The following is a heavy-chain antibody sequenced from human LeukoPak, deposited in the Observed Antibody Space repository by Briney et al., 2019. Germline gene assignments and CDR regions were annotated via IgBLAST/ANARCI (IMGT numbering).Heavy chain of an antibody. CDR1: GGTFSSYA. CDR2: IIPIFGTA. Sequence: ASVKVSCKASGGTFSSYAISWVRQAPGQGLEWMGGIIPIFGTANYAQKFQGRVTITADESTSTAYMELSSLRSEDTAVYYCARDFAYGSGSTHFDYWGQGTLVSVSS. J-gene: IGHJ4*02. V-gene: IGHV1-69*13. D-gene: IGHD3-10*01. CDR3: ARDFAYGSGSTHFDY.